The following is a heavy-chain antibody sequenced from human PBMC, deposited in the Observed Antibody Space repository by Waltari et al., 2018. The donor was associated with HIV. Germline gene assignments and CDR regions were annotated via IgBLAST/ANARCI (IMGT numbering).Heavy chain of an antibody. V-gene: IGHV1-69*08. Sequence: VQWMQSGSEVKKPGSSVKVSCKASGLSYTSYTLSWVRQAPGHGLEWMGRIIPPIGATNYAQKFQGRITITADKSTTTTYLEIQDLRSEDTAIYYCAGGEYYNFWSGSRGRRFDPWGQGTLITVSS. CDR1: GLSYTSYT. CDR3: AGGEYYNFWSGSRGRRFDP. D-gene: IGHD3-3*01. J-gene: IGHJ5*02. CDR2: IIPPIGAT.